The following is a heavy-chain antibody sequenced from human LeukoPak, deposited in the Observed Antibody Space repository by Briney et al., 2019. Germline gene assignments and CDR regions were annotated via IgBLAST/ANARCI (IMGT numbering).Heavy chain of an antibody. V-gene: IGHV3-21*01. CDR3: ARPGSELPGAFDI. J-gene: IGHJ3*02. CDR1: GFTFSNYS. CDR2: ISSSSSYI. Sequence: PGGSLRLSCAASGFTFSNYSMNWVRQAPGKGLEWVSSISSSSSYIYYADSVKGRFTISRDNAKNSLYLQMNSLRAEDTAVYYCARPGSELPGAFDIWGQGTMVTVSS. D-gene: IGHD1-7*01.